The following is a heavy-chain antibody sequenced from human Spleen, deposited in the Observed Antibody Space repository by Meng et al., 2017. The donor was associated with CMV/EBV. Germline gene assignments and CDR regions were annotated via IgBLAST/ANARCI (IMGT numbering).Heavy chain of an antibody. V-gene: IGHV3-30-3*01. D-gene: IGHD2-21*02. CDR1: GFTFGSYA. CDR2: ISYDGSNK. CDR3: ASPGVMTPDAFDL. Sequence: GESMKISCAASGFTFGSYAMHWVRPAPGKGLEWVAVISYDGSNKYYADSVKGRFTISRDNSKNTLYLQMNSLRAEDTAVYYCASPGVMTPDAFDLWGQGTMVTVSS. J-gene: IGHJ3*01.